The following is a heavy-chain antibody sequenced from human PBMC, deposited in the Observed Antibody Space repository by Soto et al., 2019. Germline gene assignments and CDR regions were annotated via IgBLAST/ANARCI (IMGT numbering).Heavy chain of an antibody. CDR2: IYSVGNT. J-gene: IGHJ5*02. V-gene: IGHV3-53*02. D-gene: IGHD6-25*01. Sequence: EVQLVETGGGLIQPGGSLRLSCAASGFTVSGNYMNWARQAPGKGLEWVSTIYSVGNTYYADSVKGRFSISRDNSKNTLYLQMNSLRVEDTAIYYCASGFFFDPWGLGTLVTVSS. CDR1: GFTVSGNY. CDR3: ASGFFFDP.